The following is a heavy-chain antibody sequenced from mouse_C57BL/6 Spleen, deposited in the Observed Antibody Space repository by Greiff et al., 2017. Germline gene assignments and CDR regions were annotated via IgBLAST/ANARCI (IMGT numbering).Heavy chain of an antibody. Sequence: QVQLKESGAELVMPGASVKLSCKASGYTFTSYWMHWVKQRPGQGLEWIGEIDPSDSYTNYNQKFKGKSTLTVDKSSSTAYMQLSSLTSEDSAVYYCAREGSSYAMDYWGQGTSVTVSS. D-gene: IGHD1-1*01. CDR2: IDPSDSYT. CDR3: AREGSSYAMDY. J-gene: IGHJ4*01. CDR1: GYTFTSYW. V-gene: IGHV1-69*01.